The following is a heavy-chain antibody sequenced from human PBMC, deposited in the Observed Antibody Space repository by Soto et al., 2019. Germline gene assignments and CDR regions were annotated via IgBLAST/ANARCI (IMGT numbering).Heavy chain of an antibody. J-gene: IGHJ4*02. Sequence: PGGSLRLSCEASGFTFSNYGMHWVRQAPGKGLEWVAVIASDGRDKKFADSVKGRFTISRDNSRDTLYLQMNSLRPEDTALYYCVKDHAVRAASYYFDYWGQGTLVTVSS. D-gene: IGHD6-13*01. V-gene: IGHV3-30*18. CDR2: IASDGRDK. CDR3: VKDHAVRAASYYFDY. CDR1: GFTFSNYG.